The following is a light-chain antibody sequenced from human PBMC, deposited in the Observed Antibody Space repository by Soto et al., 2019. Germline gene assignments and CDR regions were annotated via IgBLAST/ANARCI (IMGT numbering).Light chain of an antibody. CDR2: GAF. J-gene: IGKJ1*01. CDR3: QHYNSYSEA. Sequence: EIVLTQSPVTLSFSPGERATVSCIASQTVRGEYLAWYQQKRGQPPRLLIYGAFNRAGGIPDRFSGSGYGTEFTLTISSLQPDDFATYYCQHYNSYSEAFGQGTKVDIK. V-gene: IGKV3-20*01. CDR1: QTVRGEY.